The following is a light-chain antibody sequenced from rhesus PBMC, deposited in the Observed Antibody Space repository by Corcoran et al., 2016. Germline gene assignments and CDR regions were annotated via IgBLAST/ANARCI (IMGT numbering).Light chain of an antibody. CDR3: QQYNSAPLT. CDR2: KAS. V-gene: IGKV1-21*01. Sequence: DIQMTQSPSSLSASVGDRVTITCRASQGISSWLAWYPQKPGKAPKLLIYKASSLQSGVPSRFIGSGSGTDCTLTISSLKPEDFATYYCQQYNSAPLTFGQGTKVEIK. CDR1: QGISSW. J-gene: IGKJ1*01.